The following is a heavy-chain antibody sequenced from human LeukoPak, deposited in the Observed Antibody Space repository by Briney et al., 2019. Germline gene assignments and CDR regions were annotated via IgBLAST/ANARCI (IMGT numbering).Heavy chain of an antibody. CDR3: ARRRNSACLQHFDC. CDR1: GFTFSDYY. J-gene: IGHJ4*02. CDR2: ISSSGTSI. Sequence: AGGSLRLSCAASGFTFSDYYMSWVRQAPGKGLEWVSYISSSGTSIYYADSVKGRFTISRDNAKNSLYLQMNSLRAEDTAVYYCARRRNSACLQHFDCWGQVALVTAS. V-gene: IGHV3-11*01. D-gene: IGHD1-1*01.